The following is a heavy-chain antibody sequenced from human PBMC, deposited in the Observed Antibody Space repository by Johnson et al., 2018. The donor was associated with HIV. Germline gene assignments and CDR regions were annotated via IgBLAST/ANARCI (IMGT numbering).Heavy chain of an antibody. CDR2: ISYDGSNK. V-gene: IGHV3-30*03. CDR3: ARLRGAFDI. J-gene: IGHJ3*02. CDR1: GFTFSSYG. Sequence: QVQLVESGGGVVQPGRSLRLSCAASGFTFSSYGMHWVRQAPGKGLEWVAVISYDGSNKYYADSVKGRFTISRDNSKNTLYLQINSLRAEDTAVDYCARLRGAFDIWGQGTMVTVSS.